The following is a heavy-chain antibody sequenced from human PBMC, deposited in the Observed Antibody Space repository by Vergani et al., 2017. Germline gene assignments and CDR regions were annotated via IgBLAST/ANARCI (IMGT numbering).Heavy chain of an antibody. V-gene: IGHV4-31*03. J-gene: IGHJ6*02. CDR1: GGSINSGGYY. D-gene: IGHD3-3*01. CDR2: IYYSGST. Sequence: QVQLQESGPGLVKPSQTLSLTCTVSGGSINSGGYYWSWIRQHPGKGLEWIGYIYYSGSTNYNPSLKSRVTISVDTSKNQFSLKLSSVTAADTAVYYCARGGGYYDFWSGYPLVMDVWGQGTTVTVSS. CDR3: ARGGGYYDFWSGYPLVMDV.